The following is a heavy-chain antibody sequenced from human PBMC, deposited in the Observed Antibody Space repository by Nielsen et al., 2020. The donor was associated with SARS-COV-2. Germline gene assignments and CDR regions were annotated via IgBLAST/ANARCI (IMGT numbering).Heavy chain of an antibody. J-gene: IGHJ4*02. CDR3: TTSGPIYYYDSGGYFRFDY. CDR2: INPNSGGT. Sequence: WVRQAPGQGLEWMGWINPNSGGTNYAQKFQGRVTMTRDTSISTAYMELSSLTSEDTAFYYCTTSGPIYYYDSGGYFRFDYWGQGSVVTVSS. D-gene: IGHD3-22*01. V-gene: IGHV1-2*02.